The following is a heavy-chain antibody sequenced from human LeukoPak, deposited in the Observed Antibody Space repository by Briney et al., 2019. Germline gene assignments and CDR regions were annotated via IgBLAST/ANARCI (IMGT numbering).Heavy chain of an antibody. V-gene: IGHV3-21*01. J-gene: IGHJ4*02. CDR1: GGSISSSN. CDR3: ARDLAVASAYDY. D-gene: IGHD6-19*01. Sequence: PSETLSLTCAVSGGSISSSNWWSWVRQPPGKGLEWVSSISSSSSYIYYADSVKGRFTISRDNAKNSLYLQMNSLRAEDTAVYYCARDLAVASAYDYWGQGTLVTVSS. CDR2: ISSSSSYI.